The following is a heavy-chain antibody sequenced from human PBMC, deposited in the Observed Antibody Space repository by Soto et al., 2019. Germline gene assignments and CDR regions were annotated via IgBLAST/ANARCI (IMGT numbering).Heavy chain of an antibody. D-gene: IGHD6-13*01. J-gene: IGHJ4*02. CDR1: GDSVSSNHAT. CDR2: TYYRSKWYY. Sequence: PSQTLSLTCAISGDSVSSNHATWDWIRQSPSRGLEWLGRTYYRSKWYYDYALSVKSRITINPDTSNNQLSLQLNSVTPDDTAVYYCAKDQGSSWYEIDYWGQGTLVTVSS. CDR3: AKDQGSSWYEIDY. V-gene: IGHV6-1*01.